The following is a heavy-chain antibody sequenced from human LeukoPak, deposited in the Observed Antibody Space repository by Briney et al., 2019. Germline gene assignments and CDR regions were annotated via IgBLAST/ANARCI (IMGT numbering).Heavy chain of an antibody. V-gene: IGHV1-46*01. CDR3: ARCQPGAVWRAFDN. D-gene: IGHD3-3*01. J-gene: IGHJ4*01. CDR1: GYTFITYH. Sequence: ASVKVSYKATGYTFITYHLHSLRQAPGQGLEWMGIINPRGGSTVYAQKFQGRVTMTKDTSTSTVSMAPSSQQPESTAEYYWARCQPGAVWRAFDNWGQGTMVTVSS. CDR2: INPRGGST.